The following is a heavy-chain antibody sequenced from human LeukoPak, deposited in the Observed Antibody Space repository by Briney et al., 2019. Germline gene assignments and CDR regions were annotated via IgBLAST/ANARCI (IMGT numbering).Heavy chain of an antibody. J-gene: IGHJ4*02. CDR1: GFTFSSYA. CDR3: ARDLMTTVTQSFVG. V-gene: IGHV3-30-3*01. D-gene: IGHD4-17*01. Sequence: GRSLRLSCAASGFTFSSYAMHWVRQAPGKGLEWVAVISYDGSNKYYADSVKGRFTISRDNSKNTLYLQMNSLRAEDTAVYYCARDLMTTVTQSFVGWGQGTLVTVSS. CDR2: ISYDGSNK.